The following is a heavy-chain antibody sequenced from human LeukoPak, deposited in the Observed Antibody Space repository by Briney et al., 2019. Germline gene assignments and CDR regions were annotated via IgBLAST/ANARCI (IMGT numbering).Heavy chain of an antibody. D-gene: IGHD2-15*01. Sequence: GASVKVSCKVSGYTLTELSMHWVRQAPGKGLEWMGGFDPEDGETIYAQKFQGRVTMTEDTSTDTAYMELSSLRSEDTAVYYCATARVVVAAPARYNWFDPWGQGTLVIVSS. CDR1: GYTLTELS. V-gene: IGHV1-24*01. J-gene: IGHJ5*02. CDR2: FDPEDGET. CDR3: ATARVVVAAPARYNWFDP.